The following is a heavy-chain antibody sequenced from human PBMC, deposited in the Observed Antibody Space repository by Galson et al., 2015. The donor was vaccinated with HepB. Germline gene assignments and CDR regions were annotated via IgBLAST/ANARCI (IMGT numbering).Heavy chain of an antibody. Sequence: SLRLSCAASGFTFSSYSMNWVRQAPGKGLEWVSSISSSSSYIYYADSVKGRFTISRDNAKNSLYLQMNSLRAEDTAVYYCARDKWFRLGLGDYWGQGTLVTVSS. CDR1: GFTFSSYS. CDR2: ISSSSSYI. CDR3: ARDKWFRLGLGDY. J-gene: IGHJ4*02. V-gene: IGHV3-21*01. D-gene: IGHD3-22*01.